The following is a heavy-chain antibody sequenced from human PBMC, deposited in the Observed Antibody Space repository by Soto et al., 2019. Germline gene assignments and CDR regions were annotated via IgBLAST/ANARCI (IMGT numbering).Heavy chain of an antibody. CDR2: ISGSGGST. CDR1: GFTFSSYA. V-gene: IGHV3-23*01. J-gene: IGHJ4*02. CDR3: AKDSAYYYGSGSRLPFDY. D-gene: IGHD3-10*01. Sequence: EVQLLESGGGLVQPGGSLRLSCAASGFTFSSYAMSWVRQAPGKGLEWVSAISGSGGSTYYADSVKGRFTISRDNSKNTLYLQMNSLRAEDTAVYYCAKDSAYYYGSGSRLPFDYWGQGTLVTVSS.